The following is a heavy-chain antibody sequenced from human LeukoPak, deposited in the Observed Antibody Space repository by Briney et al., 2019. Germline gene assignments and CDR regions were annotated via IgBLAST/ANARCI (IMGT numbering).Heavy chain of an antibody. CDR2: FYHSGST. J-gene: IGHJ4*02. CDR3: ARSSSSIFDY. CDR1: GYSISSGYY. D-gene: IGHD6-6*01. Sequence: SETLSLTCTVSGYSISSGYYWGWIRQPPGKGLEWIGNFYHSGSTYYNPSLKTRVTISADTSKNQFSLKLSSVTAADTAVYYCARSSSSIFDYWGQGTLVTVSS. V-gene: IGHV4-38-2*02.